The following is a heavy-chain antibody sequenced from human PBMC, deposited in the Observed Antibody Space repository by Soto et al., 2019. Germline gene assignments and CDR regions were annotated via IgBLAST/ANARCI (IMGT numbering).Heavy chain of an antibody. D-gene: IGHD3-22*01. CDR2: IHYSGST. CDR3: AAHDSGGYYAEY. J-gene: IGHJ4*02. V-gene: IGHV4-39*01. CDR1: GDSVTISDYY. Sequence: QLQLQESGPGLVKPSETLSLTCTVSGDSVTISDYYWGRIRQPPGKGLEWIGSIHYSGSTSYNPSLKRRVTISGDTSKKQCSLKLTSLTAADAAVYYCAAHDSGGYYAEYWGQGTLVTVSA.